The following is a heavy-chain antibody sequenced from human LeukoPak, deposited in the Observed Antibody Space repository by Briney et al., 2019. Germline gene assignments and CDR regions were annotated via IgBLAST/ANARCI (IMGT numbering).Heavy chain of an antibody. CDR1: GGSISSSSYY. V-gene: IGHV4-39*01. Sequence: SETLSLTCTVSGGSISSSSYYWGWIRQPPGKGLEWIGSIYYSGSTYYNPSLKSRVTISVDTSKNQFSLKLSSVTAADTAVYYCARHVYSNCVDNYFDYWGQGTLVTVSS. D-gene: IGHD4-11*01. J-gene: IGHJ4*02. CDR2: IYYSGST. CDR3: ARHVYSNCVDNYFDY.